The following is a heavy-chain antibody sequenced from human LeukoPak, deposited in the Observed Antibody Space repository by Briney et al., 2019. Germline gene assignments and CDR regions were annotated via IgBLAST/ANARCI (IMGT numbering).Heavy chain of an antibody. D-gene: IGHD2-15*01. CDR2: IIPIFGTA. J-gene: IGHJ6*03. V-gene: IGHV1-69*06. Sequence: ASVKVSCKASGGTFSSYAISWVRQAPGQGLEWMGGIIPIFGTANYAQKFQGRVTITADKSTSTAYMELSSLRAEDTAVYYCARVLRYCSGGNCYSGGLGYMDVWGKGTTVTISS. CDR1: GGTFSSYA. CDR3: ARVLRYCSGGNCYSGGLGYMDV.